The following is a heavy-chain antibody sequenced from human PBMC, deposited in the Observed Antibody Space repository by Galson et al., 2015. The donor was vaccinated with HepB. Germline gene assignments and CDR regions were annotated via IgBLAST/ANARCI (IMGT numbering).Heavy chain of an antibody. CDR3: ATFGGSYIGG. J-gene: IGHJ4*02. Sequence: SLRLSCAASGFSVNDNNMCWVRQAPGKGLEWVSVVHGNGDIYYADSVKGRFSTARDIRMNTLSLLMKSLRAEDTAMYYCATFGGSYIGGWGQGTLVTVSS. CDR1: GFSVNDNN. D-gene: IGHD3-16*01. CDR2: VHGNGDI. V-gene: IGHV3-53*01.